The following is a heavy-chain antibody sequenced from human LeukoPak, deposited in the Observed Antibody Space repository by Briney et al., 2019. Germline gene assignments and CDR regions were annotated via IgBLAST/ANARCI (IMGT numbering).Heavy chain of an antibody. Sequence: ASVKVSCKASGGTFSSYAISWVRQAPGQGLEWMGGIIPIFGTANYAQKFQGRVTITADESTSTAYMELSSQRSDDTAVYYCAREYGDYITHWGQGTLVTVSS. V-gene: IGHV1-69*13. D-gene: IGHD4-17*01. CDR1: GGTFSSYA. CDR3: AREYGDYITH. J-gene: IGHJ4*02. CDR2: IIPIFGTA.